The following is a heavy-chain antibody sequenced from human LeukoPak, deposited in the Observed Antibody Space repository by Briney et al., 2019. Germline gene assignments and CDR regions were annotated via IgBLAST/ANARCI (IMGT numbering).Heavy chain of an antibody. D-gene: IGHD5-12*01. Sequence: ASVKVSCKASGYTFTGYHMHWVRQVPGQGLEWMGWIKPNSGGTNYAQNFQGRVTMTRDTSISTAYMELSRLRSDDTAVYFCARDRAVATIGGVDYWGQGTLVTVSS. CDR3: ARDRAVATIGGVDY. V-gene: IGHV1-2*02. CDR2: IKPNSGGT. J-gene: IGHJ4*02. CDR1: GYTFTGYH.